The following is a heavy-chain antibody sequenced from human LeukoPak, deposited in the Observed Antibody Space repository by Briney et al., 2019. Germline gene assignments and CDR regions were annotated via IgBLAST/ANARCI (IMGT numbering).Heavy chain of an antibody. V-gene: IGHV5-51*01. CDR3: ASPTTVTTIAFDI. Sequence: GESLKISSKGSGYSFTSYWIGWVRQMPGKGLEWMGIIYPGDSDTRYSPSFQGQVTISADKSISTAYLQWSSLKASDTAMYYCASPTTVTTIAFDIWGQGTMVTVSS. CDR1: GYSFTSYW. CDR2: IYPGDSDT. D-gene: IGHD4-17*01. J-gene: IGHJ3*02.